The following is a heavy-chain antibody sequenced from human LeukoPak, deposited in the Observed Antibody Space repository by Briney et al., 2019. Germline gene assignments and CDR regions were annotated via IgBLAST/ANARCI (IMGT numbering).Heavy chain of an antibody. CDR1: GFTFSTYW. CDR2: IKQDGSET. Sequence: GGSLRLSCAASGFTFSTYWMSWVRQAPGKGLEWVANIKQDGSETHYVDSVRDRFTISRDNAKNSMYLQMNSLRAEDTAAYYCARVPNYGSGSGFDPWGQGTLVTVSS. CDR3: ARVPNYGSGSGFDP. V-gene: IGHV3-7*03. D-gene: IGHD3-10*01. J-gene: IGHJ5*02.